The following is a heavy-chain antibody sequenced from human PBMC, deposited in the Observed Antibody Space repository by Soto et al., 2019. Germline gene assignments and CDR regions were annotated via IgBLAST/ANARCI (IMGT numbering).Heavy chain of an antibody. J-gene: IGHJ4*02. D-gene: IGHD1-26*01. CDR3: AKDFLWSLDY. Sequence: PSQTLSLTCAISGDSVSSNSVAWHWIRQSPSRGLEWLGKTYYRFKWYSDYAVSVKSRINVNPDTSKNQFSLQLNSVTPEDAAVNYCAKDFLWSLDYWGQGTLVTVSS. CDR2: TYYRFKWYS. V-gene: IGHV6-1*01. CDR1: GDSVSSNSVA.